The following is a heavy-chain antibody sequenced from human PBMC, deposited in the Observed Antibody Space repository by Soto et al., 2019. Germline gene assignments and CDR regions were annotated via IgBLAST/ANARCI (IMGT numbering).Heavy chain of an antibody. Sequence: GGSLRLSCAASGFIFSDHYMDWVRQAPGKGLEWVGRSRTRPRSYTTDYAASVKGRFTISRDDSQNSLYLQMNSLKTEDTAVYYCARTKTGTPFFDYWGPGTLVTVSS. CDR2: SRTRPRSYTT. CDR3: ARTKTGTPFFDY. J-gene: IGHJ4*02. CDR1: GFIFSDHY. D-gene: IGHD1-7*01. V-gene: IGHV3-72*01.